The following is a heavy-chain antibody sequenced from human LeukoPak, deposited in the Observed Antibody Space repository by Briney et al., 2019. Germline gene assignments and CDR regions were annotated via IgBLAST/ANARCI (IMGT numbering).Heavy chain of an antibody. Sequence: GESLKISCKGSGYSFTNYWIGWVRQMPGKGLEWMGIIYPGDSETRYSPSFQGQVTISADKSISTAYLQRSSLKASDTAIYYCASSIVGATRGYDYWGQGTLVTVSS. CDR2: IYPGDSET. D-gene: IGHD1-26*01. J-gene: IGHJ4*02. CDR3: ASSIVGATRGYDY. V-gene: IGHV5-51*01. CDR1: GYSFTNYW.